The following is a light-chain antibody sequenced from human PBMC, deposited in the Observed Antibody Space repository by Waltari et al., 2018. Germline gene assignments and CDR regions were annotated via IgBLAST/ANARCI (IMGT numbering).Light chain of an antibody. CDR1: QSVSTK. J-gene: IGKJ4*01. Sequence: EIVMTQSPGTLSVSPGDRVTLSCRASQSVSTKLAWYQKKPGQPPRLLIYEASRRATGITNRFSGSGSGTECTLTISSIQSEDFAVYLWKQYNDWPPLTFGGGTKVEIK. V-gene: IGKV3-15*01. CDR3: KQYNDWPPLT. CDR2: EAS.